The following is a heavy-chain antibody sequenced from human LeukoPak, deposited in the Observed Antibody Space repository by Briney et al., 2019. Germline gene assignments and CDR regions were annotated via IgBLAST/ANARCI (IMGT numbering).Heavy chain of an antibody. D-gene: IGHD1-14*01. Sequence: ASVKVSCKASGGTFSSYAISWVRQAPGQGLEWMGRIIPILGIANYAQKFQGRVTITADKSTSTAYMELSSLRSEDTAVYYCASPQTAPGAFDIWGQGTMVTVSS. CDR1: GGTFSSYA. V-gene: IGHV1-69*04. CDR2: IIPILGIA. CDR3: ASPQTAPGAFDI. J-gene: IGHJ3*02.